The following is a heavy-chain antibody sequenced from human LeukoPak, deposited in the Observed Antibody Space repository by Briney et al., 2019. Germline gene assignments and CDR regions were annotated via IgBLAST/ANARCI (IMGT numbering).Heavy chain of an antibody. D-gene: IGHD1-26*01. CDR3: ARRSSGSPPYYFDY. CDR1: GFTFSSYW. CDR2: INSDGSTT. Sequence: GGTLRLSCAASGFTFSSYWMHWVRQAPGKGLVWVSRINSDGSTTNYADYVKGRFTISRDNAKNTLYLQMNSLRAEDTAVYYCARRSSGSPPYYFDYWGQGTLVTVSS. V-gene: IGHV3-74*01. J-gene: IGHJ4*02.